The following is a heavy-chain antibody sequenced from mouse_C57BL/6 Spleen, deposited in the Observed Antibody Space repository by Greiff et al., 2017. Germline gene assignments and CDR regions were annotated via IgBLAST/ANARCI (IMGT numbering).Heavy chain of an antibody. CDR1: GYAFSSSW. J-gene: IGHJ3*01. V-gene: IGHV1-82*01. CDR2: IYPGDGDT. D-gene: IGHD2-1*01. Sequence: QVQLKESGPELVKPGASVKISCKASGYAFSSSWMNWVKQRPGKGLEWIGRIYPGDGDTNYNGKFKGKATMTADKSSSTAYMQPSSLTSEDSAVYFCARYYYGNYEPWFAYWGQGTLVTVSA. CDR3: ARYYYGNYEPWFAY.